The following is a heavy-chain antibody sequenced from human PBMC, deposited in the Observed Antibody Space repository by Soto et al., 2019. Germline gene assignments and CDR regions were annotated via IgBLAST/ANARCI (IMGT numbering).Heavy chain of an antibody. CDR3: ARPRVLGAPDAIDI. CDR2: IYPDDSDT. V-gene: IGHV5-51*01. CDR1: GYIFTNYW. Sequence: GESLKISCKGSGYIFTNYWIGWVRQMPGKGLEWMGIIYPDDSDTRYSPSFQGQVTFSADKSISTAFLQWNSLKPSDTAIYFCARPRVLGAPDAIDISGQGTMVTVS. J-gene: IGHJ3*02. D-gene: IGHD1-26*01.